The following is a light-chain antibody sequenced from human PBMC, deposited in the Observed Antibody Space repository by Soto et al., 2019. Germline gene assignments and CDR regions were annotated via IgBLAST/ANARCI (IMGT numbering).Light chain of an antibody. J-gene: IGKJ1*01. V-gene: IGKV1-5*03. CDR1: QSISSW. CDR2: KAS. CDR3: QQYNSYGWT. Sequence: DILMTQSPSTLAASVGDRVTNTCRASQSISSWLAWYQQKPGKAPKLLIYKASSLESGVPSRFSVSGSGTEFTLTISSLQPDDFATYYCQQYNSYGWTFGQGTKVDIK.